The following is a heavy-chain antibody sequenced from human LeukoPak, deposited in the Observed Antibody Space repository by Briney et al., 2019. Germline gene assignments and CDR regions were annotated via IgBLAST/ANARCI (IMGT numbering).Heavy chain of an antibody. J-gene: IGHJ6*03. D-gene: IGHD3-22*01. CDR1: GFTFSSYT. Sequence: SGGSLRLSCAASGFTFSSYTMNWVRQAPGKGLEWVSSISISSSYIYYVDSLKGRFTISRDNAENSLYLQMNSLRAEDTAVYYCARDGRHSSGFNYYYYYYMDVWGKGTTVTVSS. V-gene: IGHV3-21*01. CDR3: ARDGRHSSGFNYYYYYYMDV. CDR2: ISISSSYI.